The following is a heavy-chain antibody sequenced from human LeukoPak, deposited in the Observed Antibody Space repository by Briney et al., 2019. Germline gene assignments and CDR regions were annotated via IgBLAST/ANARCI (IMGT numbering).Heavy chain of an antibody. V-gene: IGHV2-70*04. CDR3: ARTLSTGVPFDY. CDR1: GFSLSTSGMR. Sequence: SGPTLVNPTQTLTLTCTFSGFSLSTSGMRVSWIRQPPGKVLEWLARIDWDDDKFYSTSLKTRLTISKDTSKNQVVLTMTNMDPVDTATYYCARTLSTGVPFDYWGQGTLVTVSS. D-gene: IGHD7-27*01. J-gene: IGHJ4*02. CDR2: IDWDDDK.